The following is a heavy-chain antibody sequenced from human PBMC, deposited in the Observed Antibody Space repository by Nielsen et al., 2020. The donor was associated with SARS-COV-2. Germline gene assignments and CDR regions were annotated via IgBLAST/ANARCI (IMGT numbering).Heavy chain of an antibody. D-gene: IGHD1-26*01. CDR1: GFTFSSYA. V-gene: IGHV3-23*01. Sequence: GESLKISCAASGFTFSSYAMSWVRQAPGKGLEWVSAISGSGGSTYYADSVKGRFTISRDNSKNTLYLQMNSLRAEDTAVYYCAKDSFPVGAPHWGQGTLVTVSS. CDR2: ISGSGGST. CDR3: AKDSFPVGAPH. J-gene: IGHJ4*02.